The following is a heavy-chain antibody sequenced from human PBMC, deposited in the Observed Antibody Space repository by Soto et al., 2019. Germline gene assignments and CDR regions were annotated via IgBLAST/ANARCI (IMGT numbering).Heavy chain of an antibody. V-gene: IGHV3-13*01. CDR2: IGTAGDT. Sequence: GGSLRLSCAASGFTFSSYDMHWVRQATGKGLEWVSAIGTAGDTYYPGSVKGRFTISRENAKNSLYLQMNSLRAGDTAVYYCARGPFPYCSSTSCYFHYYMDVWGKGTTVTVSS. J-gene: IGHJ6*03. CDR1: GFTFSSYD. D-gene: IGHD2-2*01. CDR3: ARGPFPYCSSTSCYFHYYMDV.